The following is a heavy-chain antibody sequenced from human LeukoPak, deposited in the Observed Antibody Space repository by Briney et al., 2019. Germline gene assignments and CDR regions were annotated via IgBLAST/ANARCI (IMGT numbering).Heavy chain of an antibody. D-gene: IGHD4-17*01. CDR3: ARVSYCDYINPNDY. Sequence: PSATLSLTCAVYCGSFSGYYWSWIRQPPRKRLEWIGEINDNGSTNYNPSLQSQVTISVDTSMNPFSLKLSSVTAADTAVYYCARVSYCDYINPNDYWGQGTLVTVSS. J-gene: IGHJ4*02. V-gene: IGHV4-34*01. CDR2: INDNGST. CDR1: CGSFSGYY.